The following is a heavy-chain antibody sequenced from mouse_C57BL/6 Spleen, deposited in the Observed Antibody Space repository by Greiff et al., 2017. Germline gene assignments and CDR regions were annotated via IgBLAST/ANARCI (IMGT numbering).Heavy chain of an antibody. CDR2: IDPSDSYT. V-gene: IGHV1-59*01. CDR1: GYTFTSYW. J-gene: IGHJ4*01. CDR3: ARAPYYDGYYPMDY. D-gene: IGHD2-4*01. Sequence: QVQLQQPGAELVRPGTSVKLSCKASGYTFTSYWMHWVKQRPGQGLEWIGVIDPSDSYTNYNQKFKGKATLTVDTSSRTAYMQLSSLTSEDSAVYYCARAPYYDGYYPMDYWGQGTSVTVSS.